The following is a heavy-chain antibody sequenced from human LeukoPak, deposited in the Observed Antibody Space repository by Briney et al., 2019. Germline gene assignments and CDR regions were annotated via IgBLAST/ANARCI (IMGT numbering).Heavy chain of an antibody. CDR2: IIPIFGTA. D-gene: IGHD6-19*01. CDR3: ARDPVAGTNVY. CDR1: GGTFSSYA. J-gene: IGHJ4*02. Sequence: SSVKVSCKASGGTFSSYAISWVRQAPGQGLEWMGGIIPIFGTANYAQKFRGRVTITADESTSTAYMGLSSLRSEDTAVYYCARDPVAGTNVYWGQGTLVTVSS. V-gene: IGHV1-69*01.